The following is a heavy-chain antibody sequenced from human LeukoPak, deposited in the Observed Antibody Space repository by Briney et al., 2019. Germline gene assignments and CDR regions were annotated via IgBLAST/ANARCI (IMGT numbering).Heavy chain of an antibody. V-gene: IGHV4-4*07. CDR2: IYTSGST. D-gene: IGHD4-17*01. CDR3: ARVGDYGVRGDTFDI. J-gene: IGHJ3*02. Sequence: PSETLSLTCTVSGGSISNYYWSWIRQPAGKGLEWIGRIYTSGSTNYNPSLKSRVTMSIVTSKNQFSLNLSSVTAADTAVYYCARVGDYGVRGDTFDIWGQGTMVTVSS. CDR1: GGSISNYY.